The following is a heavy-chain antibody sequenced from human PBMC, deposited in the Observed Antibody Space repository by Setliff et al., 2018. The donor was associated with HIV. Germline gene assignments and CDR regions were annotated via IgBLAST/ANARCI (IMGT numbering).Heavy chain of an antibody. J-gene: IGHJ4*02. Sequence: GASVKVSCKASGYTFTYCSLHWLQQAPGQGLERMRWITLYNGNTNYAKKFQSRVTITRDMSLRTAYIELSSLRSEDSAVYYWVPLLLAVAGTRFSGFFGYWGQGTLVTVSS. CDR3: VPLLLAVAGTRFSGFFGY. CDR2: ITLYNGNT. V-gene: IGHV1-45*02. D-gene: IGHD6-19*01. CDR1: GYTFTYCS.